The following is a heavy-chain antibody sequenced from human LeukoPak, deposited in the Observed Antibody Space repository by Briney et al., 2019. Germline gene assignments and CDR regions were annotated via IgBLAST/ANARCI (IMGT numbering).Heavy chain of an antibody. CDR3: ARSPYNWNYGDY. CDR1: GFTFSSYA. V-gene: IGHV3-23*01. D-gene: IGHD1-20*01. CDR2: ISGSGRST. J-gene: IGHJ4*02. Sequence: GGSLRLSCAASGFTFSSYAMSWVRQAPGKGLEWVSGISGSGRSTNYGDSVKGRFTISRDNSKNTLYLQMNSLRAEDTAIYYCARSPYNWNYGDYWGQGTLVTVSS.